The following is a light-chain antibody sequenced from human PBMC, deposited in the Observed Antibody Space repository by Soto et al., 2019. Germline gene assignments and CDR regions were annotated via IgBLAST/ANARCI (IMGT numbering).Light chain of an antibody. CDR1: QTISNNY. Sequence: EIVLTQSPGTLSLSPGVGATLSCRASQTISNNYLAWYQHKPGQAPRLLIYAASTRATGIPDRFSGSGSGADFTLTVNRLEPEDFAVYYCQQYGTSPRTFGQGTKVEI. V-gene: IGKV3-20*01. CDR3: QQYGTSPRT. CDR2: AAS. J-gene: IGKJ1*01.